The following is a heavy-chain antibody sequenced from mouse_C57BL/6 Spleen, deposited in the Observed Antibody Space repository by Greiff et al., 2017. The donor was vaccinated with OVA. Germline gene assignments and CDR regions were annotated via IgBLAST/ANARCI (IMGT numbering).Heavy chain of an antibody. CDR1: GYTFTSYT. D-gene: IGHD1-1*01. CDR3: ARDTTVVRYFDV. V-gene: IGHV1-4*01. Sequence: VKLVESGAELARPGASVKMSCKASGYTFTSYTMHWVKQRPGQGLEWIGYINPSSGYTKYNQKFKDKATLTADKSSSTAYMQLSSLTSEDSAVYYCARDTTVVRYFDVWGTGTTVTVSS. J-gene: IGHJ1*03. CDR2: INPSSGYT.